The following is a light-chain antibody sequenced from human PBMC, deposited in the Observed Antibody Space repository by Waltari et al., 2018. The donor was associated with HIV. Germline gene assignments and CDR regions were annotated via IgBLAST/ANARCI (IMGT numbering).Light chain of an antibody. CDR1: SSDIAYFDY. CDR3: CSYAGAYTYV. J-gene: IGLJ1*01. CDR2: EVS. V-gene: IGLV2-11*01. Sequence: QSALTQPRSVSGSPGQSVTISCTGTSSDIAYFDYVSWYQQYPGKAPTVIIYEVSQRTSVVPDRFTASKAVITASLTISGLQDEDEAEYYCCSYAGAYTYVFGTGTKVTVL.